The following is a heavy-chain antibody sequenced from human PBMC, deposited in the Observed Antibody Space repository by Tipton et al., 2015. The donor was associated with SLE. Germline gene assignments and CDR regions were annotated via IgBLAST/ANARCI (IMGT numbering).Heavy chain of an antibody. Sequence: TLSLTYAVYGGSFSGYYWSWIRQPPGKGLEWIGEINHSGSTNYNPSLKSRVTISVDTSKNQFSLKLSSVTAADTAVYYCARGYSSSWNYYYGMDVWGQGTTVTVSS. CDR3: ARGYSSSWNYYYGMDV. CDR1: GGSFSGYY. J-gene: IGHJ6*02. CDR2: INHSGST. D-gene: IGHD6-13*01. V-gene: IGHV4-34*01.